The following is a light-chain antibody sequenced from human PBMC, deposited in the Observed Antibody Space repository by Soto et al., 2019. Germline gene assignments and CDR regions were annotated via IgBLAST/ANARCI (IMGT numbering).Light chain of an antibody. CDR3: CSYAGSSYV. V-gene: IGLV2-23*02. J-gene: IGLJ1*01. Sequence: QPVLTQPASVSGSPGQSITISCTGSSSDVGTYNLVSWYQQHPGEAPKLMIYEVTKRPSGVSYRFSGSKSGNTASLTISGLQAEDEADYYCCSYAGSSYVFGTGTKVTVL. CDR2: EVT. CDR1: SSDVGTYNL.